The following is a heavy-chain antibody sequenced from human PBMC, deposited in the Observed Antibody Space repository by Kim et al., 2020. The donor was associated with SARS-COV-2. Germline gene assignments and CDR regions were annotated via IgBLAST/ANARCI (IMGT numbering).Heavy chain of an antibody. D-gene: IGHD3-16*01. Sequence: GGSLRLSCAASGFTFSSRWMHWVRQAPGKGLVWVSRINTDGSTTNYADSVKGRFAISRDNTRNTLYLQMNSLRAEDTAVYYCASGSGNYGYWDLWGRGTLVTVSS. CDR1: GFTFSSRW. CDR2: INTDGSTT. V-gene: IGHV3-74*01. J-gene: IGHJ2*01. CDR3: ASGSGNYGYWDL.